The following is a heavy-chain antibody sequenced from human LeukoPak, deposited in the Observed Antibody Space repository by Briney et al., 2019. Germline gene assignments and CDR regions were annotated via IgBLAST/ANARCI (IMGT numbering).Heavy chain of an antibody. D-gene: IGHD6-13*01. J-gene: IGHJ6*03. Sequence: GGSLRLSCVASGFTFSNYWMSWVRQAPGKGLEWVANIKQDGSEIYYVDSGMGRFTISRDNAKNSLYLQMNRLRVEDTSTYYCAGQELSPGSSWYMFSYYYYMDVWGKGTTVTVPS. CDR2: IKQDGSEI. CDR3: AGQELSPGSSWYMFSYYYYMDV. CDR1: GFTFSNYW. V-gene: IGHV3-7*01.